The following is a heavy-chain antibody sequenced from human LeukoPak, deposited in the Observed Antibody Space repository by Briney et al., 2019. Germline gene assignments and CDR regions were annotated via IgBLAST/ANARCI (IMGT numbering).Heavy chain of an antibody. V-gene: IGHV4-34*01. D-gene: IGHD6-13*01. J-gene: IGHJ4*02. Sequence: SETLSLTCAVYGVSFSGYYWIWIRQPPGKGLEWIGEINHSGSTNYNPSLKSRVTISVDTSKNQFSLKLSSVTAADTAVYYCARGRGRHSSSWYYFDYWGQGTLVTVSS. CDR1: GVSFSGYY. CDR3: ARGRGRHSSSWYYFDY. CDR2: INHSGST.